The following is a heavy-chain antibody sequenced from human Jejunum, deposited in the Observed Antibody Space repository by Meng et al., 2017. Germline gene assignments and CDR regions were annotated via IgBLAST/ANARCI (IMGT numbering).Heavy chain of an antibody. Sequence: GGSLRLSCAASGFIFTTYGMHWVRQAPGKGLEWVAVIWQDGNYKYYADSVKGRFTISRDNSMNTLHLQMSSLRDEDTAVYYCARERSGSYYYGVDVWGQGTTVTVSS. V-gene: IGHV3-33*01. CDR2: IWQDGNYK. J-gene: IGHJ6*02. CDR3: ARERSGSYYYGVDV. D-gene: IGHD5-24*01. CDR1: GFIFTTYG.